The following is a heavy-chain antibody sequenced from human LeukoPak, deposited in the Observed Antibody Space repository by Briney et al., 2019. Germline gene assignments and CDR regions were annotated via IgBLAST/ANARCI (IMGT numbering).Heavy chain of an antibody. Sequence: GGSLRLSCAASGFSFSVYWMHWVRQAPGKGLEWVAVISYDGSNKYYADSVKGRFTISRDNSKNTLYLQMNSLRAEDTAVYYCAKGTYSSSWYGGYYMDVWGKGTTVTVSS. CDR3: AKGTYSSSWYGGYYMDV. J-gene: IGHJ6*03. D-gene: IGHD6-13*01. CDR1: GFSFSVYW. V-gene: IGHV3-30*18. CDR2: ISYDGSNK.